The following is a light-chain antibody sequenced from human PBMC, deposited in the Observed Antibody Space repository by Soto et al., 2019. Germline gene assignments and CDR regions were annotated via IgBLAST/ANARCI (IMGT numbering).Light chain of an antibody. J-gene: IGLJ2*01. CDR3: GTWDSGLSVGV. CDR1: TSNIGNTY. CDR2: DNN. Sequence: QSVLTQPPSVSAAPGQKVTISCSESTSNIGNTYISWYQQLPGTAPKLLIYDNNKRPSGIPDRFSGSKSGTSATLGITGLQTGDEADYYCGTWDSGLSVGVFGGGTKSPS. V-gene: IGLV1-51*01.